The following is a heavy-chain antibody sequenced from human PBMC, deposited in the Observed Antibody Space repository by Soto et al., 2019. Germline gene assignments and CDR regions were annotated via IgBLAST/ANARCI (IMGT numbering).Heavy chain of an antibody. CDR3: ARILEFRDGYISHFDY. CDR2: VFPIFGTV. Sequence: GASVKVSCKASGGTFSNYFFSWLRRAPGQGLEWMGGVFPIFGTVNYAQKFQGRVTISADESTSTVYMELTSLTSEDTAVYFCARILEFRDGYISHFDYWGQGTLVTVSS. D-gene: IGHD5-18*01. J-gene: IGHJ4*02. V-gene: IGHV1-69*13. CDR1: GGTFSNYF.